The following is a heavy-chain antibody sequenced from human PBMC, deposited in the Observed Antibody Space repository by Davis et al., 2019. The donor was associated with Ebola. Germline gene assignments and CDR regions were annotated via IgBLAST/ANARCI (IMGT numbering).Heavy chain of an antibody. CDR1: GGSISSYY. J-gene: IGHJ5*02. CDR3: ARYKLWKLNWFDP. V-gene: IGHV4-59*12. D-gene: IGHD5-18*01. CDR2: IYYSGST. Sequence: SETLSLTCTVSGGSISSYYWSWIRQPPGKGLEWIGYIYYSGSTNYNPSLKSRVTISVDTSKNQFSLKLSSVTAADTAVYYCARYKLWKLNWFDPWGQGTLVTVSS.